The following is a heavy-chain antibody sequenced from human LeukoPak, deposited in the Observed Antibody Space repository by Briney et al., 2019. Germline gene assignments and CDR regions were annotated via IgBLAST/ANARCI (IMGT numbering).Heavy chain of an antibody. CDR1: GFTFSNYG. Sequence: AGGSLRLSCAASGFTFSNYGIHWVRQAPGKGLEWVGIISYDDNVKYYADSVKGRFTISRDNSKNTLYLHMNSLRAEDTAVYYCARSLSDYGSGSLRYWGQGTLVTVSS. CDR2: ISYDDNVK. V-gene: IGHV3-30*03. D-gene: IGHD3-10*01. J-gene: IGHJ4*02. CDR3: ARSLSDYGSGSLRY.